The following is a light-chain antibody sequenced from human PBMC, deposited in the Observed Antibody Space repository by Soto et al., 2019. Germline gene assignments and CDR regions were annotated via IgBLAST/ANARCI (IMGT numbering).Light chain of an antibody. CDR3: LQKDFYTVT. CDR1: QGIRND. V-gene: IGKV1-6*01. CDR2: AAS. Sequence: AIQMTQSPSSLSASVGDRVTITCRASQGIRNDLDWFQQKPGKAPKLLIYAASNLQSGVPARFSGSGAGTDFTLTISSRRPEGFAIYYCLQKDFYTVTFGPGTKVDLK. J-gene: IGKJ3*01.